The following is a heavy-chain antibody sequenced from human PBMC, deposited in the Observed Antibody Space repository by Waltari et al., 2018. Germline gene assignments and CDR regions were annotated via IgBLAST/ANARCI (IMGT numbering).Heavy chain of an antibody. CDR2: INHSGST. Sequence: QVQLQQWGAGLLKPSETLSLTCAVYGGSFSGYYWSWIRQPPGKGLEWIGEINHSGSTNHNPSLKRRVTISVDTSKNQFSLKLSSVTAADTAVYYCRLSSGYYYYYGMDVWGQGTTVTVSS. CDR1: GGSFSGYY. D-gene: IGHD3-22*01. V-gene: IGHV4-34*01. J-gene: IGHJ6*02. CDR3: RLSSGYYYYYGMDV.